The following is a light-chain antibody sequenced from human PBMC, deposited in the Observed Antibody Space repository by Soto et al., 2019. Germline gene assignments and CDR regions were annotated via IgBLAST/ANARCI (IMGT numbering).Light chain of an antibody. J-gene: IGKJ3*01. CDR2: GAS. V-gene: IGKV3-20*01. CDR3: QQFGSEPLFT. CDR1: QSVSSSY. Sequence: EIVLTQSPGTLSLSPGERATLSCRASQSVSSSYLAWYQQKPGQAPRLLIYGASSRATGIPDRLSGSGCVTVFPLTISRLEPEDFAVYYCQQFGSEPLFTFGPGTKVDVK.